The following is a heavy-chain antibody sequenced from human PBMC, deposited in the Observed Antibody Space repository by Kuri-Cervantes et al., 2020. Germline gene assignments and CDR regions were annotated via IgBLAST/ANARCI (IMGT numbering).Heavy chain of an antibody. V-gene: IGHV3-13*01. D-gene: IGHD5-24*01. Sequence: GESLKISCAASGFTFSSYDMHWVRQATGKGLEWASAIGTAGDTYYPGSVKGRFTISRENAKNSLYLQMNSLRAEDTAVYYCARDQMATIGELDYWGQGTLVTVSS. J-gene: IGHJ4*02. CDR2: IGTAGDT. CDR3: ARDQMATIGELDY. CDR1: GFTFSSYD.